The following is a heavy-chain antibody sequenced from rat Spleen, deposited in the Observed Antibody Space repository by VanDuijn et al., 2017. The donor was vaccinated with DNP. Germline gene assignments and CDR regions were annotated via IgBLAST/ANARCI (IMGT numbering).Heavy chain of an antibody. V-gene: IGHV5-22*01. CDR3: ARQGNRYAHALFEY. Sequence: EVQLAESGGGLVQPGRSLKLSCAASGFTFSDFYMAWVRQAPKKGLEWVASISYEGTSTYYGDSVKGRFAISRDNAKSTLYLQVNSLRSEDTATYDCARQGNRYAHALFEYWGQGVMVPVSS. J-gene: IGHJ2*01. CDR1: GFTFSDFY. CDR2: ISYEGTST. D-gene: IGHD2-3*01.